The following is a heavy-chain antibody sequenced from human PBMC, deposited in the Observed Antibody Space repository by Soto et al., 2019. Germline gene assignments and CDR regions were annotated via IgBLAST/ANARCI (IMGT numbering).Heavy chain of an antibody. Sequence: QVQLVQSGAEEKKPGASVKVSCKASGYTFTSYAMHWVRQAPGQRLEWMGWINAGNGNTKDSQKFQGRVTITRDTAASTAYMELSRLRSEDTAVYYCARGTVGATQCKYYYGMDVWGQGTTVTVSS. D-gene: IGHD1-26*01. V-gene: IGHV1-3*05. J-gene: IGHJ6*02. CDR2: INAGNGNT. CDR1: GYTFTSYA. CDR3: ARGTVGATQCKYYYGMDV.